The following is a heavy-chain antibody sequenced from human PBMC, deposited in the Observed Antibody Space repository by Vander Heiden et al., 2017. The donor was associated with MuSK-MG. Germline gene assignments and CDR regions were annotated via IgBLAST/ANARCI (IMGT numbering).Heavy chain of an antibody. CDR3: AKYMVATIGRAMDV. V-gene: IGHV3-23*01. CDR1: GFTFSSFA. D-gene: IGHD5-12*01. Sequence: TASGFTFSSFAMSWVRQAPGKGLEWVSAISGTGGSTFYADSVKGHFTISRDNSKNTLFLQMNGLRAEDTAVYYCAKYMVATIGRAMDVWGKGTTVTVSS. CDR2: ISGTGGST. J-gene: IGHJ6*03.